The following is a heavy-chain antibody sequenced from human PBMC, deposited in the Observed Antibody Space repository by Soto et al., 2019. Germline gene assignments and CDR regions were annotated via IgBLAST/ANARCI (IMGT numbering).Heavy chain of an antibody. D-gene: IGHD6-19*01. CDR1: GFTFSTYS. CDR2: ISSSSTYI. V-gene: IGHV3-21*01. Sequence: GGFLRLSCVASGFTFSTYSMNWVRQAPGKGLEWVSSISSSSTYIFYAETVKGRLTISRDNAENSLYLQMDSLRAEDTAVYYCAREVAGSYGKDYWGQGTLVTVSS. J-gene: IGHJ4*02. CDR3: AREVAGSYGKDY.